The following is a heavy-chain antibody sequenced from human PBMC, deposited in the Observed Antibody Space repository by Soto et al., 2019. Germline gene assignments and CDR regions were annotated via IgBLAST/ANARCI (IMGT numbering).Heavy chain of an antibody. D-gene: IGHD1-26*01. CDR3: AMGGGAHQYYFDY. CDR1: GGSISSYY. CDR2: IYYSGST. J-gene: IGHJ4*02. Sequence: SETLSLTCTVSGGSISSYYWSWIRQPPGKGLEWIGYIYYSGSTNYNPSLKSRVTISVDTSKNQFSLKLSSVTAADTAVYYCAMGGGAHQYYFDYWGQGTLVTVSS. V-gene: IGHV4-59*01.